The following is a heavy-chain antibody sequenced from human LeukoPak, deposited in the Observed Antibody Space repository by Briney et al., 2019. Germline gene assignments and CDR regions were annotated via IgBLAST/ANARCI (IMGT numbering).Heavy chain of an antibody. CDR1: GFTFSSYW. CDR2: ISGSGGST. CDR3: ARRDHLNAFDI. Sequence: GGSLRLSCAASGFTFSSYWMHWVRQAPGKWLEWVSAISGSGGSTYYADSVKGRFTISRDNSKNTLYLQMYSLRAEDTAVYYCARRDHLNAFDIWGQGTMVTVSS. J-gene: IGHJ3*02. V-gene: IGHV3-23*01. D-gene: IGHD1-14*01.